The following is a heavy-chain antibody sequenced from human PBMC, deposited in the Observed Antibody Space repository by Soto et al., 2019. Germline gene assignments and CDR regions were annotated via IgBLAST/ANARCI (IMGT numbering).Heavy chain of an antibody. D-gene: IGHD7-27*01. CDR3: ARESNAHFDY. CDR2: ISSSSSYI. V-gene: IGHV3-21*01. J-gene: IGHJ4*02. Sequence: GGSLRLSCAASGFTFSSYSMNWVRQAPGKGLEWVSSISSSSSYIYYADSVKGRFTISRDNTKNSLYLQMNSLRAEDTAVYYCARESNAHFDYWGQGTMVTVSS. CDR1: GFTFSSYS.